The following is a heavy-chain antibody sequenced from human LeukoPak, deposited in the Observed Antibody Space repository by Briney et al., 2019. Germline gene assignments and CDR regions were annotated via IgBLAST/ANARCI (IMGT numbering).Heavy chain of an antibody. D-gene: IGHD3-10*01. J-gene: IGHJ4*02. CDR3: ARRKYYTIEN. CDR1: GGSISSYY. Sequence: PSETLSLTCTVSGGSISSYYWSWIRQPPGEGLEWIGYASDSGNTNYNPSLKSRITISVDSSKNQFSLRLSSVTAADTAVYYCARRKYYTIENWGQGTLVTVSS. V-gene: IGHV4-59*08. CDR2: ASDSGNT.